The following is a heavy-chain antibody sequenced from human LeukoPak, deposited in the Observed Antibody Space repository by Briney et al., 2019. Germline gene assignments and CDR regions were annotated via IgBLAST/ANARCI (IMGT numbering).Heavy chain of an antibody. CDR2: ISPSGGIT. Sequence: PGGSLRLSCAASGFTFSSHGMNWVRQAPGKGLEWVSGISPSGGITYYTDSVKGRFTISRGNSKNTVSLQMNSLRGEDTAVYYCARIPYDSSGYYLYYFDYWGQGTLVTVSS. D-gene: IGHD3-22*01. V-gene: IGHV3-23*01. CDR3: ARIPYDSSGYYLYYFDY. CDR1: GFTFSSHG. J-gene: IGHJ4*02.